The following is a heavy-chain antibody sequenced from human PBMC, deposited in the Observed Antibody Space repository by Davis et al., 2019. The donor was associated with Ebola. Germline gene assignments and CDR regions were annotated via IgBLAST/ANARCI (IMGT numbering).Heavy chain of an antibody. D-gene: IGHD6-13*01. J-gene: IGHJ6*03. V-gene: IGHV2-26*01. CDR3: ARIRSSWISFDYYYYMDV. CDR1: GFSLSNARMG. CDR2: IFSNDEK. Sequence: SGPTLVKPTQTLTLTCTVSGFSLSNARMGVSWIRQPPGKALEWLAHIFSNDEKSYSTSLKSRLTISKDTSKSQVVLTMTNMDPVDTATYYCARIRSSWISFDYYYYMDVWGKGTTVTVSS.